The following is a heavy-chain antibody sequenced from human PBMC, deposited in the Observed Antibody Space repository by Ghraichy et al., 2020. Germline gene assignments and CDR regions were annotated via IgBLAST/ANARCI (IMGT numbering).Heavy chain of an antibody. CDR2: IYYSGST. J-gene: IGHJ4*02. CDR3: ARAVTTLLRFDY. Sequence: SQTLSLTCTVSGGSISSGGYYWSWIRQHPGKGLEWIGYIYYSGSTYYNPSLKSRVTISVDTSKNQFSLKLSSVTAADTAVYYCARAVTTLLRFDYWGQGTLVTVSS. D-gene: IGHD4-17*01. CDR1: GGSISSGGYY. V-gene: IGHV4-31*03.